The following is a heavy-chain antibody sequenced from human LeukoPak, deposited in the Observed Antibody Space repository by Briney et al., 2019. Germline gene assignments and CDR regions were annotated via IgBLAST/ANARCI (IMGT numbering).Heavy chain of an antibody. V-gene: IGHV3-13*01. CDR2: IGTAGGT. Sequence: PGGSLRLSCAASGFTLSSYDMHWVRQTTGKGLEWVSAIGTAGGTYYPGSVKGRFTISRENAKNSLYLQMNNLRVGDTAVYFCARGWERRLDYWGQGTLVTVSS. J-gene: IGHJ4*02. D-gene: IGHD1-26*01. CDR1: GFTLSSYD. CDR3: ARGWERRLDY.